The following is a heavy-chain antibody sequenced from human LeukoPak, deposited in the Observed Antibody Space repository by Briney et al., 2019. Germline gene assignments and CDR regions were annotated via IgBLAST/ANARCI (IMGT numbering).Heavy chain of an antibody. CDR3: AREQAYWFGP. V-gene: IGHV3-53*01. CDR1: GFTVSNSY. J-gene: IGHJ5*02. CDR2: IYPAGTT. Sequence: GGSLRLSCAASGFTVSNSYMTWVRQAPGKGLEWVSFIYPAGTTSYADSVKGRFTISRDSSKNNLHLQMNSLRADDTAVYYCAREQAYWFGPWGQGSLVTVSS.